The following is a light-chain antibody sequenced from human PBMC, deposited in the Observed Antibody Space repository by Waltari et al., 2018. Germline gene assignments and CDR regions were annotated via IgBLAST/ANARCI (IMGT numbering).Light chain of an antibody. Sequence: QSALTQPRSVSGSPGQSVTISCTGTSSDVGGYKYVSWYQQHPGKAPKVRIYEVIKRPSGVPDRFSGSKSGNTASLAISGLQAEDEADYYCCSYAGRYTVLFGGGTKVTVL. V-gene: IGLV2-11*01. J-gene: IGLJ2*01. CDR2: EVI. CDR3: CSYAGRYTVL. CDR1: SSDVGGYKY.